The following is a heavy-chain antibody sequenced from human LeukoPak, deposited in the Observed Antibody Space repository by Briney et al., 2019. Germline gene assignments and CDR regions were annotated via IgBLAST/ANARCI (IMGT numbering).Heavy chain of an antibody. V-gene: IGHV3-74*01. Sequence: PGGSLRLSCEASGFTFNQFWMHWVRQAPGKGLVWVSRVNEHGSNTHYAGAVKGRFTVSRDNAKNSLYLQMNSLRAEDTAVYYCARQEVRGVLLFYYGMDVWGQGTTVTVSS. D-gene: IGHD3-10*01. CDR1: GFTFNQFW. CDR2: VNEHGSNT. CDR3: ARQEVRGVLLFYYGMDV. J-gene: IGHJ6*02.